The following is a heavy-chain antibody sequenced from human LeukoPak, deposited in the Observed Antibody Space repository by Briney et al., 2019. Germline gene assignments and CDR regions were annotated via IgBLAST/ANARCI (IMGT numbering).Heavy chain of an antibody. CDR3: ANHLGSGWSFDY. CDR1: GFSFNNYS. V-gene: IGHV3-48*01. CDR2: ISRSSSTI. J-gene: IGHJ4*02. Sequence: PGGSLRLSCAASGFSFNNYSMNWVRQAPGKGLEWVSYISRSSSTIYYADSVKGRFTISRDNAKNSLYLQMNSLRAEDTAVYYCANHLGSGWSFDYWGQGTLVSVSS. D-gene: IGHD6-19*01.